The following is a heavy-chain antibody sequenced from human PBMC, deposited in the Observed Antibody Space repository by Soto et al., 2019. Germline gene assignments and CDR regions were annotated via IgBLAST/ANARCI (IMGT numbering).Heavy chain of an antibody. CDR3: ARDKLLDY. CDR2: IYFSGST. V-gene: IGHV4-30-4*01. D-gene: IGHD3-10*01. CDR1: GGSISSGDYY. J-gene: IGHJ4*02. Sequence: PSETLSLTCTVSGGSISSGDYYWSWIRQPPGKGLEWIGYIYFSGSTDYNPSLKSRLTISVDTSKNQFSLKLSSVTAADTAVYYCARDKLLDYWGQGTLVTVSS.